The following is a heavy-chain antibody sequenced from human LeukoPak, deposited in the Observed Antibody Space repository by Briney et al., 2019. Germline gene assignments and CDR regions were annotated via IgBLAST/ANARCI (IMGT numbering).Heavy chain of an antibody. Sequence: GESLKISCKGSGYSFTSYWIGWVRQMPGKGLELMGIIYPGDSDTRYSPSFQGQVTISTDKSISTAYLQWSSLKASDTAMYYCARQVVTSLGAFDIWGQGTMVTVSS. CDR3: ARQVVTSLGAFDI. J-gene: IGHJ3*02. V-gene: IGHV5-51*01. D-gene: IGHD2-21*02. CDR1: GYSFTSYW. CDR2: IYPGDSDT.